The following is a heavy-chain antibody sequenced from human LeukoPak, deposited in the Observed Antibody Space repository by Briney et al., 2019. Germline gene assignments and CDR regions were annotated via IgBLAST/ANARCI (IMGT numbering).Heavy chain of an antibody. CDR1: GYTFTTYY. CDR3: AREQLVGTYYFDF. Sequence: ASVRVSCKASGYTFTTYYIHWVRQAPGQGLEWMGVINPSGGSTSYAQKFQGRVSLTRDTSTSTVYMELSGLRSEDTAVYYCAREQLVGTYYFDFWGQGTLVTVSS. CDR2: INPSGGST. D-gene: IGHD1-1*01. V-gene: IGHV1-46*01. J-gene: IGHJ4*02.